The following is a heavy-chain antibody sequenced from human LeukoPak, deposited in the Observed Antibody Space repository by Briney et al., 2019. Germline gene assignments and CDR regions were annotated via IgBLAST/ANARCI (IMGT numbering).Heavy chain of an antibody. CDR1: GFTFSNYT. J-gene: IGHJ4*02. D-gene: IGHD2-2*01. CDR3: ARWYCSSTSCRAFDY. Sequence: GGSLRLSCAASGFTFSNYTMTWVRQAPGKGLEWVSSISGSSRYIYYADSMKGRFTISRDNAKNSLYLQLNSLRAEDTAVYYCARWYCSSTSCRAFDYWGQGTLVTVSS. V-gene: IGHV3-21*01. CDR2: ISGSSRYI.